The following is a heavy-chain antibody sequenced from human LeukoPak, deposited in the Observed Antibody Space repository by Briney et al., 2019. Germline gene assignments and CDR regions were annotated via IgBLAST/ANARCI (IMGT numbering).Heavy chain of an antibody. CDR2: SSGAGDIT. V-gene: IGHV3-23*01. CDR3: AKNRGPGTQYYFDY. J-gene: IGHJ4*02. CDR1: GFSFRDYA. D-gene: IGHD3-10*01. Sequence: GGSLTLSCEASGFSFRDYAMSWVRQAPGKGLEWVSGSSGAGDITQHADSVKGRFTISRDNYRNTLYLQMNSLSADDTAVYYCAKNRGPGTQYYFDYWGQGTLVTVSS.